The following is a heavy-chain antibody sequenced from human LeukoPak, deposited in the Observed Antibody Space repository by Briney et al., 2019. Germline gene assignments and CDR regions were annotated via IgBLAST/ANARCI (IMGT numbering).Heavy chain of an antibody. V-gene: IGHV3-30*02. Sequence: GGSLRLSCAASGFTLNSYGMHWVRQAPGKGLEWLAFIRYDGSNKYYADSVKGRFTISRDNSKNTLYVQMNSLRAEDTAVYYCAKPHFDDWGQGTLVTVSS. CDR2: IRYDGSNK. CDR3: AKPHFDD. CDR1: GFTLNSYG. J-gene: IGHJ4*02.